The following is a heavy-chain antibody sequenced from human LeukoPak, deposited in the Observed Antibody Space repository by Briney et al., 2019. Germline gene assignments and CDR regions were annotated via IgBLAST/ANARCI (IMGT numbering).Heavy chain of an antibody. D-gene: IGHD3-10*01. Sequence: SETLSLTCAVSGGSFSTYYWSWIRQPPGKGLEWIGEIDHSGSTNYNPSLKSRVTISVDTSKNQFSLKLSSVTAADTAVYYCARSLFRSTMVRGGDYWGQGTLVTVSS. CDR2: IDHSGST. J-gene: IGHJ4*02. V-gene: IGHV4-34*01. CDR1: GGSFSTYY. CDR3: ARSLFRSTMVRGGDY.